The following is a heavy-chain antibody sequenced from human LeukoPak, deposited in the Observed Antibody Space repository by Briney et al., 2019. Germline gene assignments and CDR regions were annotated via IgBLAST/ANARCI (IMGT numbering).Heavy chain of an antibody. CDR2: IKQDGSEK. V-gene: IGHV3-7*03. CDR3: ARDPQGDY. J-gene: IGHJ4*02. Sequence: PGGSLRLSCAASGFTFRNFWMTWVRQAPGKGLEWVANIKQDGSEKHYVDSVKGRFTISRDNAKNSLYLQMNSLRAEDTAVYYCARDPQGDYWGQGTLVTVSS. CDR1: GFTFRNFW.